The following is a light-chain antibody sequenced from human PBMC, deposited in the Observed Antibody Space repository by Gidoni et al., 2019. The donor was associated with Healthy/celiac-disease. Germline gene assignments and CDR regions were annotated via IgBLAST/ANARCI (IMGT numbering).Light chain of an antibody. J-gene: IGLJ3*02. CDR2: EVS. CDR1: SSDVGSYNR. V-gene: IGLV2-18*01. Sequence: QSALTQPPYVSAPTGQSVTISCTGTSSDVGSYNRVSWYQPPPGTAPKLMVYEVSNRPSGVPDRVSRSESGNSASLTISGLQAEDEADYYCSLYTSSSSWVFGGGTKLTVL. CDR3: SLYTSSSSWV.